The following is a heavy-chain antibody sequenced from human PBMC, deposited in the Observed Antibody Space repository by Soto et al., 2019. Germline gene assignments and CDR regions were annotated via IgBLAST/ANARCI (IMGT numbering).Heavy chain of an antibody. V-gene: IGHV5-51*01. CDR2: IYPGDSDT. CDR1: GYSFTSYW. D-gene: IGHD3-22*01. CDR3: ARRGDSSGYYLSGSNYYFDY. Sequence: PGESLKISCKGSGYSFTSYWIGWVRQMPGKGLEWMGIIYPGDSDTRYSPSFQGQVTISADKSISTAYLQWSSLKASDTAMYYCARRGDSSGYYLSGSNYYFDYWGQGTLVTVS. J-gene: IGHJ4*02.